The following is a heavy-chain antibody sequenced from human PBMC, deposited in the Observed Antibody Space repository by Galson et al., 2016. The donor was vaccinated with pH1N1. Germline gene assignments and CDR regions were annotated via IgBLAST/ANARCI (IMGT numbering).Heavy chain of an antibody. V-gene: IGHV3-9*01. Sequence: SLRLSCAASGFTFDDYAMYWVRQAPGKGLEWVSAISWSSGSIGYADSVKGRFTISRDNAKNSLYLQMNSLRAEDTALYYCAKTGGYSYGYFDYWGQGTLVTVSS. CDR3: AKTGGYSYGYFDY. J-gene: IGHJ4*02. CDR2: ISWSSGSI. CDR1: GFTFDDYA. D-gene: IGHD5-18*01.